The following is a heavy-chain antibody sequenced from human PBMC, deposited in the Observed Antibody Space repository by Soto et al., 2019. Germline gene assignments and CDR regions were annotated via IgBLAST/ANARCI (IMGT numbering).Heavy chain of an antibody. CDR3: AKQYFHN. CDR2: ISHDGSNK. V-gene: IGHV3-30*18. CDR1: GFTFSSYG. Sequence: QVQLVESGGGVVQPGRSLRLSCAASGFTFSSYGMHWVRQAPGKGLEGVAVISHDGSNKYYADSVKGRFTISRDNSTNTLYLQMNRLRAEAAVVYYCAKQYFHNWGQGTLVTVSS. J-gene: IGHJ1*01.